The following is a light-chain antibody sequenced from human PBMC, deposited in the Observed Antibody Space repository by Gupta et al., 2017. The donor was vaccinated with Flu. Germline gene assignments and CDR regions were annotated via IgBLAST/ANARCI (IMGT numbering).Light chain of an antibody. CDR3: QVWDSSREHVV. V-gene: IGLV3-21*02. CDR1: NIGSKS. J-gene: IGLJ2*01. Sequence: GQTTKITCGGNNIGSKSVHWYQQKPGQAPGLVGEGDSFRPSGIPERFSGSNSGNTATLTITRVEAGDEADDDCQVWDSSREHVVFGGGTKLTVL. CDR2: GDS.